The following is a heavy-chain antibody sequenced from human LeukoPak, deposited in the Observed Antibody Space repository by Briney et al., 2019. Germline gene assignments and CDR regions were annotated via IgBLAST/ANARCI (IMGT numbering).Heavy chain of an antibody. J-gene: IGHJ4*02. CDR2: IKTDGSIT. CDR1: GFSFSVYW. D-gene: IGHD6-19*01. CDR3: ARVRPSSSWQWLAPAPDDYFDY. V-gene: IGHV3-74*01. Sequence: GGSLRLSCAASGFSFSVYWMHWVRQAPGKGPVWVSRIKTDGSITDYADSVKGRFTISRDNAKNSLYLQMNSLRAEDTAVYYCARVRPSSSWQWLAPAPDDYFDYWGQETLVTVSS.